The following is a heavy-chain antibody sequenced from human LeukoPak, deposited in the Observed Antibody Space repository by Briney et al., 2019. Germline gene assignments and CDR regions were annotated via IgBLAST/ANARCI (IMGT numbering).Heavy chain of an antibody. Sequence: ETLSLTCTVSGGSITSYYWSWIRQPAGKGLEWVGRLKRKTDGGTTDYAAPVKGRFTISRDDSKNTLDLQMNSLKTEDTAVYYCTRDLYDFWSGYYTLFDYWGQGTLVTVSS. CDR2: LKRKTDGGTT. J-gene: IGHJ4*02. CDR3: TRDLYDFWSGYYTLFDY. V-gene: IGHV3-15*01. CDR1: GGSITSYY. D-gene: IGHD3-3*01.